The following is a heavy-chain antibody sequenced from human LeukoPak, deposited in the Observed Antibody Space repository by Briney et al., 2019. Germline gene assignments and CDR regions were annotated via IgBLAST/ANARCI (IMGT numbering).Heavy chain of an antibody. D-gene: IGHD3-22*01. CDR3: AREGDSSGYYSYFDY. J-gene: IGHJ4*02. Sequence: GASVKVSCKASGDTFTSYDINWVRQATGQGLEWMGWMNPNSGNTGYAQKFQGRVTMTRNTSISTAYMELSSLRSEDTAVYYCAREGDSSGYYSYFDYWGQGTLVTVSS. CDR1: GDTFTSYD. V-gene: IGHV1-8*01. CDR2: MNPNSGNT.